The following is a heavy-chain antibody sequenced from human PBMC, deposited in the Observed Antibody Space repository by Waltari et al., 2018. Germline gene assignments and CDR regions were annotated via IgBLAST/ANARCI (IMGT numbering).Heavy chain of an antibody. V-gene: IGHV3-23*01. CDR3: AKADFGDPYWFFDL. Sequence: EGQLLESGGGLVQTGGSLRLSCEASGFRFSIYPMAWVRQAPGKGLEWVSTITADGRSRNYADSVKGRFTISRDNSKNILDLQMNTLRAEDTAVYFCAKADFGDPYWFFDLWGRGTLLTVSS. J-gene: IGHJ2*01. CDR1: GFRFSIYP. CDR2: ITADGRSR. D-gene: IGHD3-10*01.